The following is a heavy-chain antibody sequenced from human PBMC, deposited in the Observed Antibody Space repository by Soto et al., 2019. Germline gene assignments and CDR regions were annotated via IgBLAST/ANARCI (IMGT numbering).Heavy chain of an antibody. CDR1: GFTFSTYA. V-gene: IGHV3-23*01. CDR3: ARLYDSSGYYPYGMDV. D-gene: IGHD3-22*01. CDR2: ISGTGGST. J-gene: IGHJ6*02. Sequence: PGGSLRLSCAASGFTFSTYAMSWVRQAPGKGLEWVSSISGTGGSTYYADPVKGRFTISRDKSRNTLYLQMNSLRAEDTAVYYCARLYDSSGYYPYGMDVWGQGTTVTVSS.